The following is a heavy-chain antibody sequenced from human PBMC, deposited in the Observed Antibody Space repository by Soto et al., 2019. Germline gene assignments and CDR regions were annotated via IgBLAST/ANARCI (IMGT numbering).Heavy chain of an antibody. CDR3: TRAPLIVVVPATMDV. J-gene: IGHJ6*02. V-gene: IGHV3-49*03. D-gene: IGHD2-2*01. Sequence: SLRLSCTASGFTFGDYAMSWFRQAPGKGLEWVGFIRSKAYGGTTEYAASVKGRFTISRDDSKSIAYLQMNSLKTEDTAVYYCTRAPLIVVVPATMDVWGQGTTVTVSS. CDR2: IRSKAYGGTT. CDR1: GFTFGDYA.